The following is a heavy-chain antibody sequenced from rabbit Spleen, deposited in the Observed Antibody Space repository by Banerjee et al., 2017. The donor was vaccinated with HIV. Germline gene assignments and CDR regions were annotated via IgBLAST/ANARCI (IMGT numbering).Heavy chain of an antibody. CDR1: GVSFSSSSY. D-gene: IGHD1-1*01. V-gene: IGHV1S40*01. J-gene: IGHJ6*01. CDR3: ARDTSSSFSTYGMDL. CDR2: IDTGSSGFT. Sequence: QSLEESGGDLVKPGASLTLTCTASGVSFSSSSYMCWVRQAPGKGLDWIACIDTGSSGFTYFATWAKGRFTCSKTSSTTVTLQMTRLTAADTAPYFCARDTSSSFSTYGMDLWGPGTLVTVS.